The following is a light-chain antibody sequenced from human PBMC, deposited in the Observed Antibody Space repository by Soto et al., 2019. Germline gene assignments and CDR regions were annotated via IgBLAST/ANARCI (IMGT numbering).Light chain of an antibody. CDR1: SSNIGTNT. J-gene: IGLJ1*01. Sequence: QPVLTQPPSASGTPGQRVTISCSGSSSNIGTNTVNWYQQLPGTAPKLLIYNNNQRPSGVPDRFSGSKSGTSASLAISGLRSDIEADYYCAAWDDSLNGYVFGIGTKLTVL. V-gene: IGLV1-44*01. CDR2: NNN. CDR3: AAWDDSLNGYV.